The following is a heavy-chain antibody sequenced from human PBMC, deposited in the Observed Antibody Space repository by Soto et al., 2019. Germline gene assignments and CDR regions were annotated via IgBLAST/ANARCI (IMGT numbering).Heavy chain of an antibody. CDR1: GGSISSYY. J-gene: IGHJ4*02. CDR3: PSHMTTNGKGAFDY. Sequence: QVQLQESGPGLVKPSETLSLTCTVSGGSISSYYWSWIRQPPGKGLEWIGFIYYTGRTSYNPSLKSRLPISVATSKTPSSLKLSPVPAPPRPVFSCPSHMTTNGKGAFDYWGKETLFTASP. CDR2: IYYTGRT. V-gene: IGHV4-59*08. D-gene: IGHD1-1*01.